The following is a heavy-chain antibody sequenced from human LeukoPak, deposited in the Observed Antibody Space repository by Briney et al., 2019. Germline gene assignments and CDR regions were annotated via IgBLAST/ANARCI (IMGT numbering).Heavy chain of an antibody. J-gene: IGHJ4*02. Sequence: GGSLRLSCSASGFTFRSHAMHWVRQAPGEGLEWVSLISGSGGTTYYADSVKGRFTISRDNSKNTLSLQMNSLRADDTAVYYCAKAQSSGWYPSFDYWGQGTLVTVSS. CDR2: ISGSGGTT. D-gene: IGHD6-19*01. CDR1: GFTFRSHA. CDR3: AKAQSSGWYPSFDY. V-gene: IGHV3-23*01.